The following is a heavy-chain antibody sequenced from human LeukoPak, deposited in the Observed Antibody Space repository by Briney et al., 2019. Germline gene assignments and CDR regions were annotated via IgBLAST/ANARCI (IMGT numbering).Heavy chain of an antibody. CDR1: GGSISSYY. D-gene: IGHD6-13*01. CDR2: ISYSGST. V-gene: IGHV4-59*01. Sequence: SETLSLTCTVSGGSISSYYWSWIRQSPGKGLEWIGYISYSGSTNYNPSFKSRVTISLDTSKNQFSLKLSSVTAADTAMYYCARTYSSSSPYNWFDPWGKGTLVTVSS. CDR3: ARTYSSSSPYNWFDP. J-gene: IGHJ5*02.